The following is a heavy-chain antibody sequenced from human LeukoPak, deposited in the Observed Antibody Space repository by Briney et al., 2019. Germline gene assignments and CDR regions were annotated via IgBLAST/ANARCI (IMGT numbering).Heavy chain of an antibody. CDR1: GYSISSGYY. J-gene: IGHJ6*03. V-gene: IGHV4-38-2*02. CDR2: IYHSGST. Sequence: SETLSLTCTVSGYSISSGYYWGWIRQPPGKGLEWIGSIYHSGSTYYNPSLKSRVTISVDTSKNQFSLKLSSVTAADTAVYYCVRDHLSLSHSYGYSYYYYYYYMDVWGKGTTVTVSS. D-gene: IGHD5-18*01. CDR3: VRDHLSLSHSYGYSYYYYYYYMDV.